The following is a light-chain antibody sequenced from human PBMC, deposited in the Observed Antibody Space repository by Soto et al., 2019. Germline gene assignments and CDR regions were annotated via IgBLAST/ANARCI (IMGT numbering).Light chain of an antibody. J-gene: IGKJ2*01. V-gene: IGKV3-20*01. CDR1: QSVNSNW. CDR2: GAS. CDR3: QQYGSSPPYT. Sequence: EIVLTQSPGMLSLSPGERATLSCRASQSVNSNWLAWYQQKPGQAPRLLIYGASSRATGIPDRFSGSGSGTDFPLTISRLEPEDFAVYYCQQYGSSPPYTFGQGTKLDI.